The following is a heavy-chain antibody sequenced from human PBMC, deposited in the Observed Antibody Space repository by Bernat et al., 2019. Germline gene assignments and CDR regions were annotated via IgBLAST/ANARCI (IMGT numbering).Heavy chain of an antibody. Sequence: QVQLQQWGAGLLKPSETLSLTCGVYGGSFSNYSWSWIRQPPGKGLEWIGEINHSGSTDYNPSLATRVTISIDSSRNQCSLKLSSVTAADTAVYYCAREQTELFHDFWSGYEGRYYYFYYMDVWGEGTSVTVSS. D-gene: IGHD3-3*01. J-gene: IGHJ6*03. CDR1: GGSFSNYS. CDR2: INHSGST. CDR3: AREQTELFHDFWSGYEGRYYYFYYMDV. V-gene: IGHV4-34*01.